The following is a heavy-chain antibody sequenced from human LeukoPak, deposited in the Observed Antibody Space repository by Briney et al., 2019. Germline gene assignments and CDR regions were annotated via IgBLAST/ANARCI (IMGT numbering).Heavy chain of an antibody. Sequence: SETLSLTCTVSGGSISSGDYYWSWIRQPPGKGLEWIGYIYYSGSTYYNPSLKSRVTISVDTSKNQFSLKLSSVTAADTAVYYCARVITMVRGGGVRLFDYWGQGTLVTVSS. CDR3: ARVITMVRGGGVRLFDY. CDR2: IYYSGST. D-gene: IGHD3-10*01. J-gene: IGHJ4*02. CDR1: GGSISSGDYY. V-gene: IGHV4-30-4*01.